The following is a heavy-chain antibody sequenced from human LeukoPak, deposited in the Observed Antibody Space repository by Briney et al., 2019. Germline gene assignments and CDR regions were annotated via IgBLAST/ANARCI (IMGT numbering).Heavy chain of an antibody. CDR2: IYNSGST. V-gene: IGHV4-59*01. J-gene: IGHJ4*02. Sequence: SETLSLNCSVSDYAISSYFWGWIRQPPGKGLEGFGYIYNSGSTNNNPSLKSRVTISTDTSTNQLSLRLSSVTAADTAVYYCVRPGFYSGFFDSWGQGRLVTVSS. CDR3: VRPGFYSGFFDS. CDR1: DYAISSYF. D-gene: IGHD2-15*01.